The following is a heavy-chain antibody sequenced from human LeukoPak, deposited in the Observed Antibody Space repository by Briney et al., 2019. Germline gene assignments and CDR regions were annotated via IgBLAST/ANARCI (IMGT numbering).Heavy chain of an antibody. V-gene: IGHV4-34*01. CDR1: GGSFSGYY. CDR2: INHSGST. CDR3: ARASRYCTNGVCYPTDFDP. D-gene: IGHD2-8*01. J-gene: IGHJ5*02. Sequence: SETLSLTCAVYGGSFSGYYWSRIRQPPGKGLEWIGEINHSGSTNYNPSLKSRVTISVDTSKNQFSLKLSSVTAADTAVYYCARASRYCTNGVCYPTDFDPWGQGTLVTVSS.